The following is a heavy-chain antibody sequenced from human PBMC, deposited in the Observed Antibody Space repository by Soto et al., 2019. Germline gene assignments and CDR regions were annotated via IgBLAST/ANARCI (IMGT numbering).Heavy chain of an antibody. CDR1: GFTFSSYA. CDR2: ISSSGGST. V-gene: IGHV3-23*01. D-gene: IGHD3-22*01. J-gene: IGHJ4*02. CDR3: AKGTYYFGSSGYPFLSYFDY. Sequence: EVQLLESGGGLVQPGGSLRLSCAASGFTFSSYAMSWVRQAPGKGLEWVSAISSSGGSTYYADSVKGRFTNSRDYYKNTLYLQMNSLRAEDTAVYYCAKGTYYFGSSGYPFLSYFDYWGQGTLVTVSS.